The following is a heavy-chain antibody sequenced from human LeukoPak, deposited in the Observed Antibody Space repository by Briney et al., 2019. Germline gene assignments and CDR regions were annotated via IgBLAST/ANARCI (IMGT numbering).Heavy chain of an antibody. CDR2: INSDGSST. Sequence: PGGSPRLSCVASGFTFSNYWMHWVRQAPGKGLVWVSRINSDGSSTTYADSVKGRFTISRDNAKNTLYLQMNSLRAEDTAVYYCARDPHGYWWFDPWGQGTLVTVSS. V-gene: IGHV3-74*03. CDR1: GFTFSNYW. J-gene: IGHJ5*02. D-gene: IGHD5-18*01. CDR3: ARDPHGYWWFDP.